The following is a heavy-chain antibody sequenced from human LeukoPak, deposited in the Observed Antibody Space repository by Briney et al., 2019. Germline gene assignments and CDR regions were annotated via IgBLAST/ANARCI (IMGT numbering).Heavy chain of an antibody. J-gene: IGHJ6*02. Sequence: GGSLRLSCVASGFPFSSYWMTWVRQAPGKGLEWVANIKQDGSEKYYVDSVKGRFTISRDNAKNSLYLQMNSLRAEDTAVYYCARDPLYSSSWYRSYYYYGMDVWGQGATVTVSS. CDR3: ARDPLYSSSWYRSYYYYGMDV. D-gene: IGHD6-13*01. CDR1: GFPFSSYW. V-gene: IGHV3-7*03. CDR2: IKQDGSEK.